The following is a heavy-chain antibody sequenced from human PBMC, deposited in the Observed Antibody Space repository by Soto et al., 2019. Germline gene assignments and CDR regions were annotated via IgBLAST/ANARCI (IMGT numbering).Heavy chain of an antibody. CDR1: GGAISSYY. CDR3: ARRWGTSFDF. V-gene: IGHV4-59*01. D-gene: IGHD7-27*01. Sequence: QVQLQESGPGLVQPSETLSLTCTVCGGAISSYYWSWIRQPPGKGLEWIGYIYYSGSTNYKPSLRSRVTISVDTARNQFSRKLSSVTAADTAVYYCARRWGTSFDFWGLGTLVTVSS. J-gene: IGHJ4*02. CDR2: IYYSGST.